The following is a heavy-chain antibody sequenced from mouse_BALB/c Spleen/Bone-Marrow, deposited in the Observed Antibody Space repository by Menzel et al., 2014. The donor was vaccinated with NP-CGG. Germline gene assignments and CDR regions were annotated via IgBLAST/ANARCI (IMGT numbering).Heavy chain of an antibody. J-gene: IGHJ1*01. CDR3: ARARSTVITTWYFDV. CDR1: GYTFTSYW. V-gene: IGHV1S41*01. Sequence: DLVKPGASVKLSCKASGYTFTSYWINWIKQRPGQGLEWIGRFAPGSGNTYYNEMFKGKATLTGDTSSSTAYVQLSSLSSEDSAVYFCARARSTVITTWYFDVWVAGTTVTVSS. D-gene: IGHD2-4*01. CDR2: FAPGSGNT.